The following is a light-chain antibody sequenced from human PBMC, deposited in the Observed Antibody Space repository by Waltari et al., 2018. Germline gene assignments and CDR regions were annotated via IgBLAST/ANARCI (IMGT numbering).Light chain of an antibody. Sequence: QHVLTQPPSVSGAPGQPVIISCTGTRSLPDHTLHRYQQLPGTAPKLLIYGNNIRPSGVPDRFSGSRSATSASLAITDLRPEDEGDYHCQSFDNILRGSVFGGGTKLTVL. V-gene: IGLV1-40*01. CDR3: QSFDNILRGSV. J-gene: IGLJ2*01. CDR1: RSLPDHT. CDR2: GNN.